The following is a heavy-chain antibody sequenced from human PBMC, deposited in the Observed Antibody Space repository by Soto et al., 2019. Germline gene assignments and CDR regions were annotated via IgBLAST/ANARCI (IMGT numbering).Heavy chain of an antibody. J-gene: IGHJ4*02. Sequence: QVQLQESGPGLVEPSGTLSLTCTVSGASVSSGGWWTWLRQPPGKGLEWIGEIYHSGSTNYNPSLKSRVSMSLDNSKNQFSLRLNYVTAADTALYYCTTKPGGWNFGFQSWGQGTLVTVSS. CDR3: TTKPGGWNFGFQS. CDR2: IYHSGST. CDR1: GASVSSGGW. V-gene: IGHV4-4*02. D-gene: IGHD3-16*01.